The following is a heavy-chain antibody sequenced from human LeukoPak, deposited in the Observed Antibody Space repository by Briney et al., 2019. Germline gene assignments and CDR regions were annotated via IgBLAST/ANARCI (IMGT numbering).Heavy chain of an antibody. Sequence: PSETLSLTCTVSGDSISSSSYYWGWIRQPPGKGLEWIGTIYYSGSTYYNPSLKSRVTISVDTSKNQFSLKLSSVTAADTAVYYCATYGGDWKFNSWGQGTLVTVSS. CDR1: GDSISSSSYY. D-gene: IGHD2-21*01. V-gene: IGHV4-39*01. CDR3: ATYGGDWKFNS. J-gene: IGHJ4*02. CDR2: IYYSGST.